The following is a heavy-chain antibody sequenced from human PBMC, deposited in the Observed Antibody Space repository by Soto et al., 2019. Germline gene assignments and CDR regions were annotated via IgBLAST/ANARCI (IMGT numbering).Heavy chain of an antibody. J-gene: IGHJ5*02. Sequence: SETLSLTCTVSGGSVSSGSYYWSWIRQPPGKGLEWIGYIYYSGSTNYNPSLKSRVTISVDTSKNQFSLKLSSVTAADTSVYYCAAQTSTIFGVVTPGWFDPWGQGTLVTVPS. D-gene: IGHD3-3*01. V-gene: IGHV4-61*01. CDR1: GGSVSSGSYY. CDR3: AAQTSTIFGVVTPGWFDP. CDR2: IYYSGST.